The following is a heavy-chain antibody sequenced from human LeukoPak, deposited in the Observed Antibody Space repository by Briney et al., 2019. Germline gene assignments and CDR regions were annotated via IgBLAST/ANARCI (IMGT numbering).Heavy chain of an antibody. J-gene: IGHJ5*02. Sequence: PGESLKISCKVSGYSFTNYWIGWVRQMPGKGLEWMGIICPGDSDTKYSPSFQGQVTISADKSISTTYLQWSSLTASDTAMYYCARHLVVAGENWFDPWGQGTLVTVSS. V-gene: IGHV5-51*01. CDR1: GYSFTNYW. CDR2: ICPGDSDT. CDR3: ARHLVVAGENWFDP. D-gene: IGHD6-19*01.